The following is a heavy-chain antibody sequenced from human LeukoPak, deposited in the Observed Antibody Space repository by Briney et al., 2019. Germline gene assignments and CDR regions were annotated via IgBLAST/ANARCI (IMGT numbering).Heavy chain of an antibody. J-gene: IGHJ4*02. Sequence: SETLSLTCTVSGGSISSSSYYWGWIRQPPGKGLEWIGSIYHSGRTYYNPSLKSRVTISVDTSKNQFSLKLSSVTAADTAVYYCARDVITIPTGFDYWGQGTLVTVSS. D-gene: IGHD3-3*01. CDR3: ARDVITIPTGFDY. CDR1: GGSISSSSYY. V-gene: IGHV4-39*07. CDR2: IYHSGRT.